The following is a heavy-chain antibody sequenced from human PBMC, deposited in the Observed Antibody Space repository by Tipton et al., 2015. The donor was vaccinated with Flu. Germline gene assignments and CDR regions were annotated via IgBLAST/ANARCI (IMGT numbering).Heavy chain of an antibody. J-gene: IGHJ6*02. Sequence: TLSLTCTVSGGSISSYYWSWIRQPPGKGLEWIGYIYYSGSTNYNPSLKSRVTISVDTSKNQFSLKLSSVTAADTAVYYCARAFRGGGRVGYYYGMDVWGQGTTVTVSS. CDR3: ARAFRGGGRVGYYYGMDV. CDR2: IYYSGST. V-gene: IGHV4-59*08. CDR1: GGSISSYY. D-gene: IGHD3-16*01.